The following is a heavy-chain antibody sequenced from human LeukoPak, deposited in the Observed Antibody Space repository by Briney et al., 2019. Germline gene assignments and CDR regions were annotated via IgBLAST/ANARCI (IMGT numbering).Heavy chain of an antibody. J-gene: IGHJ4*02. CDR1: GFTFSDYA. CDR2: ISYDGSIK. D-gene: IGHD2-2*01. V-gene: IGHV3-30-3*01. CDR3: ARVPTQVVPAAIGYFDY. Sequence: PGGSLRLSCAASGFTFSDYAIHWVRQAPGKGLEWVAVISYDGSIKFSADSVKGRFTISRDNSKNTLYLQMNSLRAEDTAVYYCARVPTQVVPAAIGYFDYWGQGTLVTVSS.